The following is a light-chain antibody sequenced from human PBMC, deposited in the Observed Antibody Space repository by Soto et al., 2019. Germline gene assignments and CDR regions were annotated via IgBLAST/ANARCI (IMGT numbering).Light chain of an antibody. CDR1: QGISDY. Sequence: DIQLTQSPSFLSASVGDRVTISCRASQGISDYLAWYQQKPGKAPKLLIYGASTLQSGVPSRFSGSASGAEFTLTISSLQPEDFATYFCQQFNAYPLTFGGGTKLEIK. CDR2: GAS. CDR3: QQFNAYPLT. J-gene: IGKJ4*01. V-gene: IGKV1-9*01.